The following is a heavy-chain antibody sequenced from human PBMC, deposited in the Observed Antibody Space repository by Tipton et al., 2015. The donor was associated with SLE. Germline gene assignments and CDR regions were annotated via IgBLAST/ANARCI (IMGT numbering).Heavy chain of an antibody. J-gene: IGHJ6*02. Sequence: GSLRLSCAASGFTFTKNGMHWVRQAPGKGLEWVAFVPFDGKTEHYADSVKGRFTISRDNSKNTLYLQMNSLRPDDTALYYCAKDPPGYGMDVWGHGTTVTVSS. CDR2: VPFDGKTE. CDR1: GFTFTKNG. V-gene: IGHV3-30*02. CDR3: AKDPPGYGMDV.